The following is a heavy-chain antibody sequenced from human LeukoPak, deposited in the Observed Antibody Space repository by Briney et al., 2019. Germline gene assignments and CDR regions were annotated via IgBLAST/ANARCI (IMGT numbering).Heavy chain of an antibody. CDR2: ISSSGSTI. V-gene: IGHV3-11*04. D-gene: IGHD2-2*01. J-gene: IGHJ5*02. CDR3: ASVRYCSSTSCLEGALDP. CDR1: GFTFSDYY. Sequence: GGSLRLSCAASGFTFSDYYMSWIRQAPGKGLEWVSYISSSGSTIYYADSVKGRFTISRDNAKNSLYLQMNSLRAEDTAVYYCASVRYCSSTSCLEGALDPWGQGTLVTVSS.